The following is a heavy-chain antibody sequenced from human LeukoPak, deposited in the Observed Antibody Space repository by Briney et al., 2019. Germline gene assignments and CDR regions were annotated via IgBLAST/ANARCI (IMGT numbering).Heavy chain of an antibody. CDR2: FDPEDGET. V-gene: IGHV1-24*01. J-gene: IGHJ3*02. CDR1: GYTFTSYG. CDR3: ARGYSSRGVDI. Sequence: ASVKVSCKASGYTFTSYGISWVRQAPGQGLEWMGGFDPEDGETIYAQKFQGRVTMTEDTSTDTAYMELSSLRSEDTAVYYCARGYSSRGVDIWGQGTMVTVSS. D-gene: IGHD6-13*01.